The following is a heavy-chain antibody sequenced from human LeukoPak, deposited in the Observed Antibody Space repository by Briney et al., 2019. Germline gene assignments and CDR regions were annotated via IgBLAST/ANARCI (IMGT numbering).Heavy chain of an antibody. Sequence: PSETLSLTCTVSGGSISSTSNYWGWIRQPPGRGLEGIGSIYYSGSTYYNPSVKSPITVSVDTSKNQFSLKLTSVTAADTALYYCARARTVTTPLRGRHEAFDIWGQGTMVTVSS. D-gene: IGHD4-17*01. CDR2: IYYSGST. J-gene: IGHJ3*02. CDR1: GGSISSTSNY. V-gene: IGHV4-39*01. CDR3: ARARTVTTPLRGRHEAFDI.